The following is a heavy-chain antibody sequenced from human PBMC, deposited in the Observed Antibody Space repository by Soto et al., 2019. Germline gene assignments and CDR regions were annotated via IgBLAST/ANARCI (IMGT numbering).Heavy chain of an antibody. D-gene: IGHD3-22*01. CDR1: GYTFTSYG. CDR3: ARGGYFDSSNYLAY. J-gene: IGHJ4*02. CDR2: INPGNGNT. Sequence: QVQLVQSGAEVKKPGASVKVSCKAPGYTFTSYGINWVRQAPGRGLEWMGWINPGNGNTKYSQQFQGRVIIDRDTSASTAYMELSSLRSEDTAVYYCARGGYFDSSNYLAYWGLGTLVTVSS. V-gene: IGHV1-3*01.